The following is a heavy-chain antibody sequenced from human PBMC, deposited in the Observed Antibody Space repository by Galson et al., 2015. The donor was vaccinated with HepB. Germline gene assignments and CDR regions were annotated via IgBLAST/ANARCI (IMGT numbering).Heavy chain of an antibody. CDR1: GFTFSSYE. D-gene: IGHD3-10*01. V-gene: IGHV3-48*03. Sequence: SLRLSCAASGFTFSSYEMNWVRQAPGKGLEWVSYISSSGSTIYYADSVKGRFTISRDSAKNSLYLQMNSLRAEDTAVYYCARLAREGLLWFGEALFFDYWGQGTLVTVSS. CDR3: ARLAREGLLWFGEALFFDY. J-gene: IGHJ4*02. CDR2: ISSSGSTI.